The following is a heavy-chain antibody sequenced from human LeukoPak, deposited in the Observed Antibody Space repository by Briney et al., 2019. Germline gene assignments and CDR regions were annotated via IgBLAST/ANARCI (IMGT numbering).Heavy chain of an antibody. CDR1: GFTFSNAW. Sequence: GGSLRLSCAASGFTFSNAWMSWVRQAPGKGLEWVGRIKSKTDGGTTDYAAPVKGRFTISRDDSKNTLYLQMNSLKTEDTAVYYCTTDPPFGELTFDYWGQGTLVTVSS. J-gene: IGHJ4*02. CDR3: TTDPPFGELTFDY. D-gene: IGHD3-10*01. CDR2: IKSKTDGGTT. V-gene: IGHV3-15*01.